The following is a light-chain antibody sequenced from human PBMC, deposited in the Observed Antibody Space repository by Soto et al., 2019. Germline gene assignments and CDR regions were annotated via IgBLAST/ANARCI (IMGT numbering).Light chain of an antibody. CDR3: QQSYSTPWT. CDR1: QSISNH. CDR2: AAS. Sequence: DIHMTQSPSSLSASVEDRVIITCRASQSISNHLNWYQQKPGKAPKLLIYAASSLQSGVPSRFSGSGSGTDFTLTISSLQPEDFATYYCQQSYSTPWTFGQGTKVDIK. J-gene: IGKJ1*01. V-gene: IGKV1-39*01.